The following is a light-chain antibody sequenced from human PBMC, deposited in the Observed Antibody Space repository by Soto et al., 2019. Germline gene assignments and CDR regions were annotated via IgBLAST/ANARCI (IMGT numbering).Light chain of an antibody. Sequence: SYELTQPPSVSVAPGKTARITCGENNIGSKSVHWYQQKPGQAPVVVIYYDSDRPSGIPERFSGSNSGNTATLTISRVEAGDEADYYCQVWDTSSDHVLFGGGTKLTVL. CDR2: YDS. CDR1: NIGSKS. J-gene: IGLJ2*01. CDR3: QVWDTSSDHVL. V-gene: IGLV3-21*04.